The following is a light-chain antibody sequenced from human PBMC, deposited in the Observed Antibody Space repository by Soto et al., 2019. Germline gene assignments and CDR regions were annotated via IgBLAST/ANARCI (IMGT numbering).Light chain of an antibody. CDR1: QSLLHSNGYNY. J-gene: IGKJ1*01. V-gene: IGKV2-28*01. Sequence: DIVMTQSPLSLPVTHGEPASISCRSSQSLLHSNGYNYLDWYLQKPGQSPQLLIYLGSNRASGVPDRFSGSGSGTDFTLTISSLQSEDFAVYYCQQSISWPRTFGQGTKVDIK. CDR3: QQSISWPRT. CDR2: LGS.